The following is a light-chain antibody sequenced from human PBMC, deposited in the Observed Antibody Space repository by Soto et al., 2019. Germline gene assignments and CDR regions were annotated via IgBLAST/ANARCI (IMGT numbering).Light chain of an antibody. CDR1: QGLSSY. CDR3: PQYNSYQLT. CDR2: VTP. J-gene: IGKJ4*01. Sequence: IQLTQSPSSLSASVGDRVTITCRASQGLSSYLAWYQQKPWKAHELLIYVTPTLQSGVPSRFSGSVSGTDFTLNISSLQPEDFATYYCPQYNSYQLTFVGGTKVEIK. V-gene: IGKV1-9*01.